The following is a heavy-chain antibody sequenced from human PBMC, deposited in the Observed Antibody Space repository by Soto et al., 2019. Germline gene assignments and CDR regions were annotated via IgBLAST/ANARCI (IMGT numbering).Heavy chain of an antibody. CDR1: SGSISSSNW. Sequence: QVQLQESGPGLVKPSGTLSLTCAVSSGSISSSNWWSWVRQPPGKGLEWIGEIYHSGSTNYNPSLKRRVTISVDKSKNHFSLKLSSVTAADTAVYYCARLNYDYIWGSYRSYYFDYWGQGTLVTVSS. D-gene: IGHD3-16*02. J-gene: IGHJ4*02. CDR3: ARLNYDYIWGSYRSYYFDY. CDR2: IYHSGST. V-gene: IGHV4-4*02.